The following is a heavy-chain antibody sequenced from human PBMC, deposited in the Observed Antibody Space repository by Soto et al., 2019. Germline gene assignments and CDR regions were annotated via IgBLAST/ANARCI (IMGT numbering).Heavy chain of an antibody. CDR1: GFTFSNYW. V-gene: IGHV3-74*01. CDR3: VRDSHGDY. J-gene: IGHJ4*02. CDR2: IDHDGPT. Sequence: EVQLVESGGGLVQPGGSLRLSCAGSGFTFSNYWMHWVRQAPGKGLEWVSRIDHDGPTDYADSVRGRFTISRDNAENTLYLQMNSLRPEDTDVYYCVRDSHGDYWGQGTRVTVSS.